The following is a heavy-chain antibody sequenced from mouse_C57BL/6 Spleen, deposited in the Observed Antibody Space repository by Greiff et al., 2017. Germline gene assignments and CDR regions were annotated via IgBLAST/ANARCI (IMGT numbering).Heavy chain of an antibody. CDR3: AREGGYDYDRYYFDY. Sequence: EVQLQQSGPGLVKPSQSLSLTCSVTGYSITSGYYWNWLRQFPGNKLEWMGYISYDGSNNYNPSLKNRISIPRDTSKNQFFLKLNSVTTEDTATYDCAREGGYDYDRYYFDYWGQGTTLTVSS. CDR2: ISYDGSN. D-gene: IGHD2-4*01. V-gene: IGHV3-6*01. CDR1: GYSITSGYY. J-gene: IGHJ2*01.